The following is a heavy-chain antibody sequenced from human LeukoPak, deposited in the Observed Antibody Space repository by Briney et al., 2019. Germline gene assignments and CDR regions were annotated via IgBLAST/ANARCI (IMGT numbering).Heavy chain of an antibody. CDR3: STVEHF. J-gene: IGHJ4*02. CDR2: IDSDGSGT. CDR1: GLTLSGYW. V-gene: IGHV3-74*01. Sequence: QPGGSLRLSCSASGLTLSGYWMHWVRQIPGKGLVWVSRIDSDGSGTSYADSVKGRFTISRDDVKNMLYLQMNSLRVEDTGLHYCSTVEHFWGQGTLVTVSS. D-gene: IGHD1/OR15-1a*01.